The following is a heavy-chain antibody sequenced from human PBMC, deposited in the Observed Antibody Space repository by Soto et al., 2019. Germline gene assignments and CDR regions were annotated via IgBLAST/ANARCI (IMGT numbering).Heavy chain of an antibody. Sequence: GSLGLSCGASGFPFRSYNLDLGRQAPGKGLEWVSSISSSSSYIYYADSVKGRFTISRDNAKNSLYLQMNSLRAEDTAVYYCARVNFDRGEDYWGQGTLVTVSS. D-gene: IGHD3-10*01. CDR3: ARVNFDRGEDY. CDR1: GFPFRSYN. J-gene: IGHJ4*02. CDR2: ISSSSSYI. V-gene: IGHV3-21*01.